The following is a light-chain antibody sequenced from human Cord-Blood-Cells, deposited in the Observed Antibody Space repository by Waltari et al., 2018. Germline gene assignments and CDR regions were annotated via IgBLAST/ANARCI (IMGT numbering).Light chain of an antibody. V-gene: IGKV1-5*03. J-gene: IGKJ2*01. CDR1: QSISSW. CDR3: QQYNSYLYT. CDR2: KAS. Sequence: DIQMTQSPSTLSASVGDRVTITCRSSQSISSWLAWYQQTPGKAPKLLISKASSLESGVPSRFSGSGSGTEFTLTISSLQPDDFATYYCQQYNSYLYTVGQGTKLEIK.